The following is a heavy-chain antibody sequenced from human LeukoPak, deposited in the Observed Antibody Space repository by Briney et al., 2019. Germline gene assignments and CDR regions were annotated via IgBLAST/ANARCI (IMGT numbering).Heavy chain of an antibody. CDR1: GGSISSYY. V-gene: IGHV4-59*01. CDR3: ASLRGYSSSLDY. J-gene: IGHJ4*02. Sequence: PSETLSLTCTVSGGSISSYYWSWIRQPPGKGLEWIGYIYYSGSTNYNPSLKSRVTISVDTSKNQFSLKLSSVTAADTAVYYCASLRGYSSSLDYWGQGTLVTVSS. CDR2: IYYSGST. D-gene: IGHD6-6*01.